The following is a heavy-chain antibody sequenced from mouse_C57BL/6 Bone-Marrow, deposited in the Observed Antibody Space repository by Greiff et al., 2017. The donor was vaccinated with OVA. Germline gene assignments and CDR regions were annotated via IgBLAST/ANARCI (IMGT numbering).Heavy chain of an antibody. CDR3: ARGGRITTVVATGYYAMDY. CDR2: INPSSGYT. V-gene: IGHV1-7*01. CDR1: GYTFTSYW. J-gene: IGHJ4*01. Sequence: QVQLQQSGAELAKPGASVKLSCKASGYTFTSYWMHWVKQRPGQGLEWIGYINPSSGYTKYNQKFKDKATLTADKSSSTAYMQLSSLTYEDSAVYYCARGGRITTVVATGYYAMDYWGQGTSVTVSS. D-gene: IGHD1-1*01.